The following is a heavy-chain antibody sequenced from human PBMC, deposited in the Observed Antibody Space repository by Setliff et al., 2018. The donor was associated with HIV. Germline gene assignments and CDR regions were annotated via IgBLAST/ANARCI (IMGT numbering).Heavy chain of an antibody. CDR2: VDYTGST. J-gene: IGHJ4*02. CDR3: ARQGNIVVVTSFDY. CDR1: GGSISTSNYY. Sequence: TLSLTCTVSGGSISTSNYYWGWVRQPPGKGLEWVGNVDYTGSTYYNPSLKSRVTISVDTSKNQFSLRLNSVTAAATAVYYCARQGNIVVVTSFDYWGQGTLVTVSS. V-gene: IGHV4-39*07. D-gene: IGHD2-21*02.